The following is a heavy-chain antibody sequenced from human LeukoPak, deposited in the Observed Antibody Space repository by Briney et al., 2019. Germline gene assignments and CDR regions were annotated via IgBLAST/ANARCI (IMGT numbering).Heavy chain of an antibody. Sequence: GGSLRLSCAASGLTVSSNYMSWVRQAPGKGLEWVSVIYSGGSTYYADSVKGRFTISRDNSKNTLYLQMNSLRAEDTAVYYCAREAHTMMGPYGMDVWGQGTTVTVSS. V-gene: IGHV3-66*01. J-gene: IGHJ6*02. CDR3: AREAHTMMGPYGMDV. CDR1: GLTVSSNY. CDR2: IYSGGST. D-gene: IGHD3-22*01.